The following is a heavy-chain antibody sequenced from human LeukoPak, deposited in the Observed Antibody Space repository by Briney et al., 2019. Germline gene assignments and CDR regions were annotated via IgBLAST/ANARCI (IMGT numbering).Heavy chain of an antibody. D-gene: IGHD2-15*01. CDR1: GFTFDDYA. J-gene: IGHJ4*02. CDR2: ISGDGGST. CDR3: AKVAGGGAATLSLLFDY. Sequence: PGGSLRLSCAASGFTFDDYAMHWVRQAPGKGLEWVSLISGDGGSTYYADSVKGRFTISRDNSKNSLYLQMNSLRTEDTALYYCAKVAGGGAATLSLLFDYWGQGTLVTVSS. V-gene: IGHV3-43*02.